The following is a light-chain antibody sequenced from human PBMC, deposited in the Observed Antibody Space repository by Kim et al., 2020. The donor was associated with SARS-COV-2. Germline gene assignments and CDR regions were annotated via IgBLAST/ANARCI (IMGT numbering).Light chain of an antibody. J-gene: IGKJ1*01. CDR2: WAS. CDR1: QSVLYSSNNKNY. Sequence: DIVMTQSPDSLAVSLGERATINCKSSQSVLYSSNNKNYLAWYQQKPGQPPKLLIYWASTRESGVPDRFSGSGSGTDFTLTISSLQAEDVAVYYCQKYYTIPPWTFGQGTKVDIK. V-gene: IGKV4-1*01. CDR3: QKYYTIPPWT.